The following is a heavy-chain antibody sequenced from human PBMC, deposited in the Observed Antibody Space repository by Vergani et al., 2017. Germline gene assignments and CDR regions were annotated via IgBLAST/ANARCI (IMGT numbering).Heavy chain of an antibody. D-gene: IGHD2-2*01. J-gene: IGHJ3*02. CDR3: AASFCKSTSCAPRGAFDI. V-gene: IGHV1-18*01. CDR1: GYTFTSYG. Sequence: QVQLVQSGAEVKKPGASVKVSCKASGYTFTSYGISWVRQAPGQGLEWMGWISAYNGNTNYAQKLQGRVTMTTDTSTSTAYMELRSLRSEDTAVYYCAASFCKSTSCAPRGAFDIWGQGTMVTVSS. CDR2: ISAYNGNT.